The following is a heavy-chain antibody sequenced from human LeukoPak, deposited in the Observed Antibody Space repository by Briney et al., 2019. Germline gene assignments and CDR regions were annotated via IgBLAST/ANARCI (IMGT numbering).Heavy chain of an antibody. Sequence: SSETLSLTCAVYGGPFSGYYWSWLRQPPGKGLEWIGEINHSGSANYKPSLKSRVTISVDMSKNQLSLKLSSVTAADTAVYYCARARGDYYDSSGYYSAFDYWGQGTLVTVSS. D-gene: IGHD3-22*01. CDR1: GGPFSGYY. CDR3: ARARGDYYDSSGYYSAFDY. V-gene: IGHV4-34*01. CDR2: INHSGSA. J-gene: IGHJ4*02.